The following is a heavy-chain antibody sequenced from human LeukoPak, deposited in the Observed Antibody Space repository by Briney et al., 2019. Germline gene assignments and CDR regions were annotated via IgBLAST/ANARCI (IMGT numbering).Heavy chain of an antibody. Sequence: GRSLRLSCAASGFIFSTYAMHWVRHAPGKGLVWVARFNGDGSRTSYADSVKGRFTISRDNAKNTLYLQMNSLRDDDTAVYYCARAGYTYGFDYWGQGTLVTVSS. D-gene: IGHD5-18*01. CDR2: FNGDGSRT. CDR1: GFIFSTYA. J-gene: IGHJ4*02. V-gene: IGHV3-74*01. CDR3: ARAGYTYGFDY.